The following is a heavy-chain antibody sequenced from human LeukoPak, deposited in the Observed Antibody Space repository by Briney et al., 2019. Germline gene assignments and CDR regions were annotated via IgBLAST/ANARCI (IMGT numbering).Heavy chain of an antibody. CDR3: AREVWNSRDTHGPLDP. CDR1: GYTFTICG. J-gene: IGHJ5*02. Sequence: GASVKVSCKASGYTFTICGVTWVRQAPGQGLEWMGWISAYNGDTNYAQTFQGRVIMTTETSTSTAYMELRGLRSDDTAVYYCAREVWNSRDTHGPLDPWGQGTLVIVSA. CDR2: ISAYNGDT. V-gene: IGHV1-18*01. D-gene: IGHD3-16*02.